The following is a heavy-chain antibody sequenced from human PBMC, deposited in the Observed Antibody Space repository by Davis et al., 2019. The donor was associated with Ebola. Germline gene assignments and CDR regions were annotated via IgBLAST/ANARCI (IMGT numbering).Heavy chain of an antibody. CDR1: GFSFSRYA. CDR2: ISWNSGSI. CDR3: AKNWGSGWSFDAFDI. J-gene: IGHJ3*02. V-gene: IGHV3-9*01. Sequence: GESLMIPCAASGFSFSRYAMHRVRQAPGKGLEWVPGISWNSGSIGYADSVKGRFTISRDNAKNSLYLQMNSLRPEDTALYYCAKNWGSGWSFDAFDIWGQGTTVTVSS. D-gene: IGHD6-19*01.